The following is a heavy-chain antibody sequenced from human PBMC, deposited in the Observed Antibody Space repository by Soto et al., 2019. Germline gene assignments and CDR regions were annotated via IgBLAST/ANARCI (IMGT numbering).Heavy chain of an antibody. J-gene: IGHJ4*02. CDR3: AKTGPYFDYGADY. CDR1: GFTXSIYG. D-gene: IGHD4-17*01. CDR2: IWYDGSNK. Sequence: PXGSLRLACASSGFTXSIYGMHLALQDPGKGLEWVAVIWYDGSNKYYADSVKGRFTISRDNSKNTLYLQMNSLRAEDTAVYYCAKTGPYFDYGADYRGQGTLVTVSS. V-gene: IGHV3-33*06.